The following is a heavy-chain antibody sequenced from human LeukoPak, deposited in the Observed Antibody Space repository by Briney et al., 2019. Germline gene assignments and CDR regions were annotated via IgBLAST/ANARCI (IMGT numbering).Heavy chain of an antibody. Sequence: PGGSLRLSCAASGFTFSDHYMGWVRQAPGKGLEWVGRTRNKANSYTTEYAASVKGRFTISRDDSKNSLYLQMNSLRAEDTAVYYCAELGITMIGGVWGKGTTVTISS. CDR3: AELGITMIGGV. J-gene: IGHJ6*04. D-gene: IGHD3-10*02. V-gene: IGHV3-72*01. CDR1: GFTFSDHY. CDR2: TRNKANSYTT.